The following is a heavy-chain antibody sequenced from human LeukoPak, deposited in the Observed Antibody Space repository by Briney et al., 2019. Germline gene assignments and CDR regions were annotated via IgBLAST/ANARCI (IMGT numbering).Heavy chain of an antibody. Sequence: GGSLRLSCAASRFTFSTYWMHWVRQAPGKGLVWVSRINNDGSITNYADSVKGRFTISRDNAKSTLYLQMNSLRAEDSAVYYCARSLGGYNGYAFDYWGQGSLVTVSS. CDR1: RFTFSTYW. CDR2: INNDGSIT. V-gene: IGHV3-74*01. D-gene: IGHD5-12*01. J-gene: IGHJ4*02. CDR3: ARSLGGYNGYAFDY.